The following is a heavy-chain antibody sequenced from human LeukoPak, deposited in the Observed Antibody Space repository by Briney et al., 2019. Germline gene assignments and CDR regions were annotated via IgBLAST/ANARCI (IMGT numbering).Heavy chain of an antibody. J-gene: IGHJ4*02. Sequence: SETLSLTCTVSGGSISSYYWSLIRQPPGKGLEWIGYIYYSGSTNYNPSLKSRVTISVDTSKNQFSLKLTSVTAADTAIYYCARLYGSGSFFGFWGQGTLVTVSS. CDR2: IYYSGST. V-gene: IGHV4-59*01. CDR3: ARLYGSGSFFGF. D-gene: IGHD3-10*01. CDR1: GGSISSYY.